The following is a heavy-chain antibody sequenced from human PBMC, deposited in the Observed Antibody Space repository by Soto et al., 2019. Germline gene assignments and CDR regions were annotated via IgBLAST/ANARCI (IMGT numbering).Heavy chain of an antibody. J-gene: IGHJ6*03. Sequence: GGSLILSWAASGFTFSSYAMSWVRQAPGKGLEWVSAISGSGGSTYYADSVKGRFTISRDNSKNTLYLQMNSLRAEDTAVYYCAHLSGVTTFRYYYYMDVWGKGTTVTVSS. CDR3: AHLSGVTTFRYYYYMDV. D-gene: IGHD4-17*01. CDR2: ISGSGGST. V-gene: IGHV3-23*01. CDR1: GFTFSSYA.